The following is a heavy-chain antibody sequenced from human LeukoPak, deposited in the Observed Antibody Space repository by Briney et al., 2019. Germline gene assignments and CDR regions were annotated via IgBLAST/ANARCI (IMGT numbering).Heavy chain of an antibody. Sequence: SETLSLTCAVYGGSFSGYYWSWIRQPPGKGLEWIGEINHSGSTNYNPSLESRVTISVDTSKNQFSLKLSSVTAADTAVYYCARGKITMVRGAADAFDIWGLGTMVTVSS. CDR3: ARGKITMVRGAADAFDI. V-gene: IGHV4-34*01. CDR2: INHSGST. D-gene: IGHD3-10*01. CDR1: GGSFSGYY. J-gene: IGHJ3*02.